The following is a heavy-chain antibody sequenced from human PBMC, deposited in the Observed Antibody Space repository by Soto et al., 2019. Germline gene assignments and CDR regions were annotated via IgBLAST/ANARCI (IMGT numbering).Heavy chain of an antibody. CDR2: MNPNSGNT. CDR3: ARGSTGNTGYYYGMDV. Sequence: ASVKVSCKASGYTFTSYDINWVRQATGQGLEWMGWMNPNSGNTGYAQKFQGRVTMTRNTSISTAYMELSSLRSEDTAVYYCARGSTGNTGYYYGMDVWGQGTTVTVSS. CDR1: GYTFTSYD. V-gene: IGHV1-8*01. D-gene: IGHD1-1*01. J-gene: IGHJ6*02.